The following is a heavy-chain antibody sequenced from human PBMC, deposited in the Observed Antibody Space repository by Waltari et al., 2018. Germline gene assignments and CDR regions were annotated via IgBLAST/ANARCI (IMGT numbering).Heavy chain of an antibody. CDR1: GFTFSTYA. Sequence: QVQLVESGGGVVQPGRSLRLSCAASGFTFSTYAMHWVRQAPGKGLEWVAVISFDGSNKYYADSVKGRFTISRDNSRNTLYLQMSSLRPEDTAMYYRAKGHVDPYWGQGTLVTVSS. J-gene: IGHJ4*02. CDR2: ISFDGSNK. V-gene: IGHV3-30-3*01. D-gene: IGHD5-12*01. CDR3: AKGHVDPY.